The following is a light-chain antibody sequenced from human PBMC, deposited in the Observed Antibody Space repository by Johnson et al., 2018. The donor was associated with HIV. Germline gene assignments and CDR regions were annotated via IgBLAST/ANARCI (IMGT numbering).Light chain of an antibody. J-gene: IGLJ1*01. V-gene: IGLV1-51*01. CDR1: SSNIGNNY. Sequence: QSVLTQPPSVSAAPGLKVTISCSGSSSNIGNNYVSWYQQLPGTAPKLLIYDNNTRPSGIPDRFSGSKSGTSATLGITGLQTGDEADYYCGTWDSSLSGVFGTGTKVTVL. CDR2: DNN. CDR3: GTWDSSLSGV.